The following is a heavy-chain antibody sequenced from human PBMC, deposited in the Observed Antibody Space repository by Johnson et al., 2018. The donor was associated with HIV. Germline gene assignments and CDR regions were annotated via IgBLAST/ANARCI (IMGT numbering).Heavy chain of an antibody. D-gene: IGHD1-7*01. V-gene: IGHV3-30*02. CDR2: IRYDGSNK. J-gene: IGHJ3*02. Sequence: VQLVESGGGVVQPGRSLRLSCAASGFTFSSYGMHWVRQAPGKGLEWVAFIRYDGSNKYYGDSVKGRFTISRDNSKNTLYLQMNSLRAEDTAVYYCAKRDLITGTNSFDIWGQGTMVTVSS. CDR3: AKRDLITGTNSFDI. CDR1: GFTFSSYG.